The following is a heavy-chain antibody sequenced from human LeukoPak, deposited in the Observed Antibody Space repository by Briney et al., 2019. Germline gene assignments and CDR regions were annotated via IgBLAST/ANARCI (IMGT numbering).Heavy chain of an antibody. CDR1: GGSISSHY. J-gene: IGHJ4*02. Sequence: PSEALSLTCTVSGGSISSHYWSWIRQPPGKGLEWIGSFFLKGSTYYNPSLKSRVTISVDTSKNQFSLTLSSVTAADTAVYYCARVARCTSCFDVDYWGQGTLVTVSS. D-gene: IGHD2-2*01. V-gene: IGHV4-38-2*02. CDR2: FFLKGST. CDR3: ARVARCTSCFDVDY.